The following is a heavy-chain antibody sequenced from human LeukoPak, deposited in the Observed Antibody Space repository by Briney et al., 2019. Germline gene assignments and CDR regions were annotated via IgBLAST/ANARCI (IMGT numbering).Heavy chain of an antibody. D-gene: IGHD3-3*01. CDR1: GFTFSSYA. J-gene: IGHJ4*02. V-gene: IGHV3-23*01. CDR2: ISGSGGST. CDR3: AKDPAGITIFGVVSHYFDY. Sequence: GGSLRLSCAASGFTFSSYAMSWVRQAPGKGLEWVSAISGSGGSTYYADSVKGRFTISRDNSKNTLYLQMNSLRAEDTAVYYCAKDPAGITIFGVVSHYFDYWGQGTLVTVSS.